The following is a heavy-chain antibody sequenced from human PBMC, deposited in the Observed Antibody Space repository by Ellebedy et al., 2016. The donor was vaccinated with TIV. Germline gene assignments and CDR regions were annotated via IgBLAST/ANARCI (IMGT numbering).Heavy chain of an antibody. D-gene: IGHD2-21*01. CDR3: VKDTAHYFGVFDY. CDR1: GFTFSDYA. J-gene: IGHJ4*02. CDR2: ISNSGVST. Sequence: GESLKISCAVSGFTFSDYAMSSVRRTPGRGLEWVSGISNSGVSTYYADSVKGRFTISRDDSMDTVYLQLNNLTAEDTATYFCVKDTAHYFGVFDYWGRGALVTVSS. V-gene: IGHV3-23*01.